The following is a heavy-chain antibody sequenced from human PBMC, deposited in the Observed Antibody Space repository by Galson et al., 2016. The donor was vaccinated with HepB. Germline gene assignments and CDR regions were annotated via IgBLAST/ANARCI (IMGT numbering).Heavy chain of an antibody. V-gene: IGHV3-23*01. J-gene: IGHJ4*02. CDR1: GFTFSTYA. Sequence: SLRLSCAASGFTFSTYAMSWVRQAPWKGLEWVSAISGSGGSTSYTGAVKGRFTISSDNSKNTLYLQMNSLRAEDTAVYYCAKGGLGVDCGGDCYLIWGQGALVIVSS. CDR2: ISGSGGST. D-gene: IGHD2-21*02. CDR3: AKGGLGVDCGGDCYLI.